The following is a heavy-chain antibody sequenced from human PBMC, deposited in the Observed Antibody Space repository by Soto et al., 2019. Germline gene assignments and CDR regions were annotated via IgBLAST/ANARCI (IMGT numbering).Heavy chain of an antibody. J-gene: IGHJ3*02. CDR2: ISAYNGNT. CDR1: GYTFTSYG. V-gene: IGHV1-18*01. CDR3: ARGGWTMVRGVTPNAFDI. D-gene: IGHD3-10*01. Sequence: QVQLVQSGAEVKKPGASVKVSCKASGYTFTSYGISWVRQAPGQGLEWMGWISAYNGNTNYAQKLQGRVTMTTDTTTSTAYIELRSLRSDDTAVYYCARGGWTMVRGVTPNAFDIWGQGTMVTVSS.